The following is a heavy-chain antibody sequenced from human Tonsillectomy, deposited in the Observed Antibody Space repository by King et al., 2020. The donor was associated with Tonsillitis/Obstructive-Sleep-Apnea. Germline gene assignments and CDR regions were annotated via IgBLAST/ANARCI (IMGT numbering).Heavy chain of an antibody. CDR3: VKDVYCSGGTCYTTY. D-gene: IGHD2-15*01. CDR2: FFGVGST. Sequence: QLVQSGGGLVQPGGSLRLSCTVSGFTVSSSYMSWVRQAPGKGLVWVSVFFGVGSTYYADAVQGRFSRSTDNSTKTLFLQMNSMRAEDTALYYCVKDVYCSGGTCYTTYWGQGTLVTVPS. CDR1: GFTVSSSY. J-gene: IGHJ4*02. V-gene: IGHV3-66*01.